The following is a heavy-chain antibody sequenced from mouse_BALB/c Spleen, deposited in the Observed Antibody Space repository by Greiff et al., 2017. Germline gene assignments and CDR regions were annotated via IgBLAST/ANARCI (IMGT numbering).Heavy chain of an antibody. V-gene: IGHV1-80*01. CDR3: IYAMDY. Sequence: VQLQQSGAELVRPGSSVKISCKASGYAFSSYWMNWVKQRPGQGLEWIGQIYPGDGDTNYTGKFKGKATLTADKSSSTAYMQLSSLTSEDSAVYFCIYAMDYWGQGTSVTVSS. CDR1: GYAFSSYW. CDR2: IYPGDGDT. J-gene: IGHJ4*01.